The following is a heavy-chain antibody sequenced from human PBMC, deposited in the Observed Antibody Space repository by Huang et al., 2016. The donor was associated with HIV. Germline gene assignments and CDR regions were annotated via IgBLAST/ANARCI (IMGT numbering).Heavy chain of an antibody. V-gene: IGHV7-4-1*02. CDR1: GYTFTTYS. J-gene: IGHJ4*02. D-gene: IGHD3-9*01. Sequence: QVQLVQSGSELRKPGASVKVSCKASGYTFTTYSLIWGRQAPGQGVEWIGWINTKTGKPTYAHGFTGRFVFSLDTTVNTADLQISSLKTDDTAKYFCARYRLTGTFLDSWGQGTQVTVSS. CDR2: INTKTGKP. CDR3: ARYRLTGTFLDS.